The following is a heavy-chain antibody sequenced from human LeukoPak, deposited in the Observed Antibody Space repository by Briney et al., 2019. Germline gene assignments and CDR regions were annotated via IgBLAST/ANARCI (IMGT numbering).Heavy chain of an antibody. V-gene: IGHV3-23*01. CDR2: ISGSGGST. Sequence: GSLRLSGAASGFTFSSYAMSWVRQAPGKGLEWVSAISGSGGSTYYADSVKGRFTISRDNSKNTLYLQMNSLRAEDTAIYYCAKGARLGYCSGGSCYCIDYWGQGTLVTVSS. CDR1: GFTFSSYA. J-gene: IGHJ4*02. D-gene: IGHD2-15*01. CDR3: AKGARLGYCSGGSCYCIDY.